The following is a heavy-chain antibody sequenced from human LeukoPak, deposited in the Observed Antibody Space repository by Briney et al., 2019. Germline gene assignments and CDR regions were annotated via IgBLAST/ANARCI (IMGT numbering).Heavy chain of an antibody. D-gene: IGHD3-10*01. CDR2: MNPNSGNT. J-gene: IGHJ4*02. Sequence: ASVKVSCKASGYTFTSYDINWVRQATGQGLEWMGWMNPNSGNTGYAQKFQGRVTMTRDTSTSTVYMELSSLRSEDTAMYYCARRRFAAAPYDYWGQGTLVTVSS. V-gene: IGHV1-8*01. CDR3: ARRRFAAAPYDY. CDR1: GYTFTSYD.